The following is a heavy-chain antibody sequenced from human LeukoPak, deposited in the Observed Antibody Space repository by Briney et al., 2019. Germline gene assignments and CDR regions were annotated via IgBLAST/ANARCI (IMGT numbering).Heavy chain of an antibody. D-gene: IGHD6-19*01. CDR2: ISAYNGNT. J-gene: IGHJ4*02. Sequence: ASVKVSCKASGGTFSSYAISWVRQAPGQGLEWMGWISAYNGNTNYAQNLQGRVAMTTDTSTSTAYMELRSLRSDDTAVYYCARARGIAVAGTGYWGQGTLVTVSS. CDR3: ARARGIAVAGTGY. V-gene: IGHV1-18*01. CDR1: GGTFSSYA.